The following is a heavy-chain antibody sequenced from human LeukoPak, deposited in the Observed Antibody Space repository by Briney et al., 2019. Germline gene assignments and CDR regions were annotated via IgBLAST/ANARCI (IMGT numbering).Heavy chain of an antibody. V-gene: IGHV1-46*01. CDR1: GYTFASYY. Sequence: ASVTVSCKASGYTFASYYMHWVRQAPGQGLEWMGIINPSGGSTSYAQKFQGRVTMTRDTSTSTVYMELSSLRSEDTAVYYCARVGVRPFDYWGQGTLVTVSS. D-gene: IGHD3-10*01. CDR2: INPSGGST. J-gene: IGHJ4*02. CDR3: ARVGVRPFDY.